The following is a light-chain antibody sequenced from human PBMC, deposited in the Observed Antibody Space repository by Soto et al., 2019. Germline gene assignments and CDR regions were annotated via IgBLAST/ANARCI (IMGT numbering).Light chain of an antibody. J-gene: IGKJ2*01. V-gene: IGKV3-15*01. CDR3: QQYNNWPYT. CDR1: QSVSMN. Sequence: EIWMTQSPATLSVSPGERATLSCTASQSVSMNLAWYQQKPGQAPRLLIYAASTRATGIPARFSGSGSGTEFTLTLSSLQSEDVAVYYCQQYNNWPYTFGQGNKLEIK. CDR2: AAS.